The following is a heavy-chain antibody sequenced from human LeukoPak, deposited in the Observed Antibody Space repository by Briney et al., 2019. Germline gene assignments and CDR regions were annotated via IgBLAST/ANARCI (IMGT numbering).Heavy chain of an antibody. Sequence: GGSLRLSCAASGFTFNSYGMFWVRQAPGKGLEWVAFIWPDGSNKLYGDSVKGRFTISRDNSKNTLYLQMNSLRAEDTAVYYCARSLRYWGQGTLVTVSS. CDR2: IWPDGSNK. V-gene: IGHV3-33*01. CDR1: GFTFNSYG. CDR3: ARSLRY. D-gene: IGHD3-16*01. J-gene: IGHJ4*02.